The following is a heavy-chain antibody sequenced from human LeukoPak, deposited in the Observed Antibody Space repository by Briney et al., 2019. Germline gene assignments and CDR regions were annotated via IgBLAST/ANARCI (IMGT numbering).Heavy chain of an antibody. D-gene: IGHD2-21*02. CDR2: IKEDGSEK. CDR3: AKDIVGGGDDY. V-gene: IGHV3-7*01. Sequence: GGSLRLSCAASGFTFSRYWMSWVRQAPGKGLEWVANIKEDGSEKKYVDSVKGRFTIPRDNAKNSVYLQMNSLRVEDTAVYYCAKDIVGGGDDYWGQGTLVTVSS. J-gene: IGHJ4*02. CDR1: GFTFSRYW.